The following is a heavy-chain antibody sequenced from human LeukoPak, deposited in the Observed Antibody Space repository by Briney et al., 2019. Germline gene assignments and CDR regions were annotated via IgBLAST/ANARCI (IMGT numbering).Heavy chain of an antibody. CDR1: GFTFSSYG. CDR2: ISYDGSNK. D-gene: IGHD2-2*02. CDR3: AKDARYCSSTSCYNDPLDY. V-gene: IGHV3-30*18. Sequence: GGSLRLSCAASGFTFSSYGMHWVRQAPGKGLEWVAVISYDGSNKYYADSVKGRFTISRDNSKNTLYLQMNSLRAEDTAVYYCAKDARYCSSTSCYNDPLDYWGQGTLVTVSS. J-gene: IGHJ4*02.